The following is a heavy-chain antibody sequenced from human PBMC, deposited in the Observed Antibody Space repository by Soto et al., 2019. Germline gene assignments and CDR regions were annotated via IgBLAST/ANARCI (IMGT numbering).Heavy chain of an antibody. D-gene: IGHD1-26*01. CDR2: IYHSGST. CDR1: GYSISSGYY. CDR3: ARGKGGSYYVLFWFGP. V-gene: IGHV4-38-2*01. Sequence: SETLSLTCAVSGYSISSGYYWGWIRQPPGKGLEWIGSIYHSGSTYYNPSLKSRVTISVDTSKNQFSLKLSSVTAADTAVYYCARGKGGSYYVLFWFGPWGQGTLVTVSS. J-gene: IGHJ5*02.